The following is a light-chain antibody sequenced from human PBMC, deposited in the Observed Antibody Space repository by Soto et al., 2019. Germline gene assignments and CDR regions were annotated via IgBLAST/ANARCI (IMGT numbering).Light chain of an antibody. J-gene: IGKJ4*01. V-gene: IGKV3-11*01. CDR3: QQRSNWPLT. CDR2: DAS. CDR1: QSVSTY. Sequence: EIVLTQSPATLSLSPGERATLSCRASQSVSTYLAWYQQKPGQAPRLIIYDASSGATGIPARFSGSGSGTDFTLTISSLEPEDFAVYYCQQRSNWPLTFGGGTKVEIK.